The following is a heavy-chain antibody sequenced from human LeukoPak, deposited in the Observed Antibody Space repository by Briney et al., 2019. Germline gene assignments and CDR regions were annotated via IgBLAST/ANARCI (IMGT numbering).Heavy chain of an antibody. CDR1: GGSISSSSYY. V-gene: IGHV4-39*01. J-gene: IGHJ4*02. D-gene: IGHD3-3*01. CDR3: ARHQSWSGYYPRPLDY. Sequence: SETLSLTCTVSGGSISSSSYYWSWIRQPPGKGLEWIGEINHSGSTNYNPSLKSRVTISVDTSKNQFSLKLNSVTAADTAVYYCARHQSWSGYYPRPLDYWGQGTLVTVSS. CDR2: INHSGST.